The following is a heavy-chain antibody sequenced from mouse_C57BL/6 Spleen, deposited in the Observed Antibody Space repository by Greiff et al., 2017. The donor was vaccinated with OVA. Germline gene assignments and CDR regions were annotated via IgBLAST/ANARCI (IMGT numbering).Heavy chain of an antibody. D-gene: IGHD2-5*01. CDR2: IWSGGST. J-gene: IGHJ3*01. CDR1: GFSLTSYG. V-gene: IGHV2-2*01. Sequence: QVQLQQSGPGLVQPSQSLSITCTVSGFSLTSYGVHWVRQSPGKGLEWLGVIWSGGSTDYNAAFISSLSISKDNSKSQVFFKMNSLQADDTAIYYCARPLYYSNYEFAHWGQGTLVTVSA. CDR3: ARPLYYSNYEFAH.